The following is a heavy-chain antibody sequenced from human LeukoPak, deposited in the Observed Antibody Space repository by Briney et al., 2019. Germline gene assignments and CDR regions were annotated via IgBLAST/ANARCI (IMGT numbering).Heavy chain of an antibody. V-gene: IGHV3-74*01. Sequence: PGGSLRLSCAASGFTFSSYWMHWFRQAPGEGLVWVSRINSDGSSTSYADSVKGRFTISRDNAKNTLYLQMNSLRAEDTAVYYCARGFCGGSCLDYWGQGTLVTVSS. D-gene: IGHD2-15*01. CDR3: ARGFCGGSCLDY. CDR2: INSDGSST. J-gene: IGHJ4*02. CDR1: GFTFSSYW.